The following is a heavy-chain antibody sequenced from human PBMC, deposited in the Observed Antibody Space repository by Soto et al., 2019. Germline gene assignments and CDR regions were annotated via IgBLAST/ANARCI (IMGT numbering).Heavy chain of an antibody. V-gene: IGHV3-74*01. J-gene: IGHJ3*01. CDR2: INGDGRDT. CDR3: VKSGGQPPLA. Sequence: EVQLVESGGGVVQPGGSLRLSSEASGFTFSSYWMHWVRQGPGQGLVWISRINGDGRDTNYADPVKGRFTISRDNAGDTVYLQMNNLRAEDTAVYYCVKSGGQPPLAWGQGTTVTVSS. CDR1: GFTFSSYW. D-gene: IGHD2-8*02.